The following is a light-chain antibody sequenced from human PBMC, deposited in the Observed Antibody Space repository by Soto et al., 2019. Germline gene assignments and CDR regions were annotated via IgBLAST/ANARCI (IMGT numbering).Light chain of an antibody. J-gene: IGKJ2*01. CDR2: EAS. CDR1: QSISTW. Sequence: DIQMTQSPSTLSASVGDRVTITCRASQSISTWLAWYQQQPGKAPKVLINEASILESGVPSRFSGSGAGTEFTLTITSLQPDDFATYYCQHSSEYSYAFGQVTKLEIK. CDR3: QHSSEYSYA. V-gene: IGKV1-5*03.